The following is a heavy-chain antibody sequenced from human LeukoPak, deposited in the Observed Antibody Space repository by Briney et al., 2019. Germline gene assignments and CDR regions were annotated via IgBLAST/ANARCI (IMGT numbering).Heavy chain of an antibody. J-gene: IGHJ5*02. CDR2: ISSSGSTI. CDR1: GFTFSDYY. CDR3: ARGPSIAARNWFDP. D-gene: IGHD6-6*01. Sequence: GGSLRLSCAASGFTFSDYYMSWIRQAPGKGLEWVSDISSSGSTIYYADSVKGRFTISRDNAKNSLYLQMNSLRAEDTAVYYCARGPSIAARNWFDPWGQGTLVTVSS. V-gene: IGHV3-11*04.